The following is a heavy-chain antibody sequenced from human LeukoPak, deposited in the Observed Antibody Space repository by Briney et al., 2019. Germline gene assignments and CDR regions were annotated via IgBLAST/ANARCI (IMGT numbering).Heavy chain of an antibody. CDR2: LRKDATYS. D-gene: IGHD1-26*01. J-gene: IGHJ3*02. V-gene: IGHV3-30*02. CDR3: AKDGQWELLQGAFDI. Sequence: GGSLRLSCAASGFPFSSYGMYWVRQTPDKGLQWVAYLRKDATYSNYADSVRGRFTISRDNSKNTLYLQMNSLRAEDTAVYYCAKDGQWELLQGAFDIWGQGTMVTVSS. CDR1: GFPFSSYG.